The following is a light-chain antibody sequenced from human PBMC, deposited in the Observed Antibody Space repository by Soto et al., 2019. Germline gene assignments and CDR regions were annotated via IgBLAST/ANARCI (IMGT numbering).Light chain of an antibody. Sequence: EIVMSYRLATLSVSKGERATLSCRASQSLTRNLAWYQHKPGQSPRLLIYGASSRATGIPDRFSGSGSGTDFTLTISRLEPEDFAVYYCQQYGSSPGVTFGGGTKVDI. J-gene: IGKJ4*01. CDR2: GAS. V-gene: IGKV3-20*01. CDR1: QSLTRN. CDR3: QQYGSSPGVT.